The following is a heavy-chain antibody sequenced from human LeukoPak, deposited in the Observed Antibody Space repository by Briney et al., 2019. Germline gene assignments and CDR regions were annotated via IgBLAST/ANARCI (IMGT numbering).Heavy chain of an antibody. CDR1: GGSISDSSSY. V-gene: IGHV4-39*07. Sequence: PSETLSLTCTVSGGSISDSSSYWGWIRQPPGKGLEWIANIYFTGSTYYSPSLKSRVTISVDTSKNQFSLKLSSVTAADTAVYYCASPGLHYGSGSPMDVWGKGTTVTVSS. J-gene: IGHJ6*03. CDR3: ASPGLHYGSGSPMDV. CDR2: IYFTGST. D-gene: IGHD3-10*01.